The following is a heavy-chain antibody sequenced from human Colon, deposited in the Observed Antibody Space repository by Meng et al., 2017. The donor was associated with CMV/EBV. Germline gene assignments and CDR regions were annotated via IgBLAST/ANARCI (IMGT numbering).Heavy chain of an antibody. D-gene: IGHD2-2*01. CDR2: MNPNSGNT. CDR3: ASGPKYQLLFIYYYGMDV. CDR1: GYTFTSYD. J-gene: IGHJ6*02. Sequence: ASVKVSCKASGYTFTSYDINWVRQATGQGLEWMGWMNPNSGNTGYAQKFQGRVTMTRNTSISTAYMELSSLRSEDTAVYYCASGPKYQLLFIYYYGMDVWGQGTTVTVSS. V-gene: IGHV1-8*01.